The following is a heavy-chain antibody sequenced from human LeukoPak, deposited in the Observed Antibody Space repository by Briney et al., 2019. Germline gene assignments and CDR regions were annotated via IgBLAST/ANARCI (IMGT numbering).Heavy chain of an antibody. CDR2: IYTSGST. Sequence: SETLSLTCTVSGGSISSYYWSWIRQPAGKGLEWIGRIYTSGSTNYNPSLKSRVTMSVDTSKNQFSLKLSSVTAADTAVYYCARDSRYFDWFLFDYWGQGTLVTVSS. V-gene: IGHV4-4*07. J-gene: IGHJ4*02. CDR1: GGSISSYY. D-gene: IGHD3-9*01. CDR3: ARDSRYFDWFLFDY.